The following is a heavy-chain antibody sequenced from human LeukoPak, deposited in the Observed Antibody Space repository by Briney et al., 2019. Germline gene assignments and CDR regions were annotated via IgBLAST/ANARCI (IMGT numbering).Heavy chain of an antibody. J-gene: IGHJ4*02. CDR2: ISSSSSYI. V-gene: IGHV3-21*01. CDR3: AREIIAPLYYFDY. CDR1: GFTFSSYS. Sequence: PGGSLRLSCAASGFTFSSYSMNWVRQAPGKGLEWVSSISSSSSYIYYADSVKGRFTISRDNAKNSLYLQMNSLRAEDTAVYYCAREIIAPLYYFDYWGQGTLVTVSS.